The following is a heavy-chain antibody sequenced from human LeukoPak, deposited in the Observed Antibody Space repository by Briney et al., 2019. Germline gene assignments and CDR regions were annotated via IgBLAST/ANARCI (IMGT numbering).Heavy chain of an antibody. V-gene: IGHV1-18*01. Sequence: ASVKVSCKASGYTFTSYGISWVRQAPGQGLEWMGWISAYNGNTNYAQKLQGRVTITTDTSTSTAYMELRSLRSDDTAVYYCARDNFESKGYCSGGSCYPFDYWGQGTLVTVSS. J-gene: IGHJ4*02. CDR2: ISAYNGNT. CDR3: ARDNFESKGYCSGGSCYPFDY. D-gene: IGHD2-15*01. CDR1: GYTFTSYG.